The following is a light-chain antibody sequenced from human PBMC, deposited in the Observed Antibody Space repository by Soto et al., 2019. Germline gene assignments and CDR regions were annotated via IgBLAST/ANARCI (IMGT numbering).Light chain of an antibody. CDR1: QGLSDS. V-gene: IGKV1-12*01. Sequence: DIQMTQSPSSVSASVGDRVTITCRATQGLSDSLAWYQQKPGKAPKLLISVTSRLHSGVPSRFSGSASGTDFTLTIDRLQPEDLATYYCQQGQNWPLSFGQGTRLEIK. CDR2: VTS. CDR3: QQGQNWPLS. J-gene: IGKJ5*01.